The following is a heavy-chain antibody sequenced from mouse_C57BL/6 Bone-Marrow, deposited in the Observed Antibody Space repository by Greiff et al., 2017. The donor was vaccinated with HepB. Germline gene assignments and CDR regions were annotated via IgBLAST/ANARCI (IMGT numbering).Heavy chain of an antibody. D-gene: IGHD3-1*01. CDR1: GFTFSDYY. CDR2: ISNGGGST. V-gene: IGHV5-12*01. CDR3: ARQSSGYAMDY. Sequence: EVQVVESGGGLVQPGGSLKLSCAASGFTFSDYYMYWVRQTPEKRLEWVAYISNGGGSTYYPDTVKGRFPISRDNAKNTLYLQMSRLKAEDTAMYYCARQSSGYAMDYWGQGTSVTVSS. J-gene: IGHJ4*01.